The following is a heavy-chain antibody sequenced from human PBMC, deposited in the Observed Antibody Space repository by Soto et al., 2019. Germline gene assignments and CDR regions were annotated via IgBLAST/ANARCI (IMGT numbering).Heavy chain of an antibody. CDR2: IYYSWST. CDR1: GGSISSYY. Sequence: SETLSLTCTVSGGSISSYYWSWIRQPPGKGLEWIGYIYYSWSTNYNPSLKSRVTISVDTSKNQFSLKLSSVTAADTAVYYCARGGYCSGGSCYDYWGQGTLVTVSS. CDR3: ARGGYCSGGSCYDY. D-gene: IGHD2-15*01. V-gene: IGHV4-59*01. J-gene: IGHJ4*02.